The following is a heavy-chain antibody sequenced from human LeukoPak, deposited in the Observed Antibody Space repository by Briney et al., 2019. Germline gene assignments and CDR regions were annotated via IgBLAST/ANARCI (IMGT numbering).Heavy chain of an antibody. Sequence: PSETLSLTCTVSGGSIRSHTYYWGWIRQPPGKGLEWIGSMYYSGSTYYNPSLKSRVTISVDTSKNQFSLKLSSVTATDTAVYYCARSVGLRQFDYWGQGTLVTVSS. J-gene: IGHJ4*02. CDR1: GGSIRSHTYY. D-gene: IGHD3/OR15-3a*01. V-gene: IGHV4-39*01. CDR2: MYYSGST. CDR3: ARSVGLRQFDY.